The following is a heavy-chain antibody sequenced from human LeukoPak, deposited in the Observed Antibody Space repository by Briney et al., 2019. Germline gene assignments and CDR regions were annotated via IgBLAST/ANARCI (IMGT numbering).Heavy chain of an antibody. D-gene: IGHD1-26*01. CDR1: GFTFSSYA. Sequence: GRSLRLSCAASGFTFSSYAMHWVRQAPGKGLEWVAVISYDGSNKYYADSVKGRFTISRDNSKNTLYLQMNSLIAEDTAVYYCARDGQWEILDYWGQGTLVTVSS. CDR3: ARDGQWEILDY. J-gene: IGHJ4*02. CDR2: ISYDGSNK. V-gene: IGHV3-30-3*01.